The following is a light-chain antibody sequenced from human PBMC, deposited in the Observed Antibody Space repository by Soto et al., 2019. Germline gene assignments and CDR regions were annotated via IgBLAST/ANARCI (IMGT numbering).Light chain of an antibody. V-gene: IGKV3-11*01. CDR1: QSVSTY. J-gene: IGKJ4*01. CDR3: QQRLIWLT. Sequence: EIVLTQSPATLSLSPGERASLSCRASQSVSTYLAWYQQKPGQAPRLLIYDASNRATSIPARFSGSGSGTDFTLTISSLEPEDFAVYYCQQRLIWLTFGGGTKVEIK. CDR2: DAS.